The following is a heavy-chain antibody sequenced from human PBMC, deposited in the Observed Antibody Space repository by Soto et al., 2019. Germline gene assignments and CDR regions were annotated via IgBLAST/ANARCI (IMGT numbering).Heavy chain of an antibody. Sequence: GGSLRLSCTASGFTFGDYAMSWFRQAPGKGLEWVGFIRSKAYGGTTEYAASVKGRFTISRDDSKSIAYLQMNSLKTEDTAVYYCTRDFGQTSIAAAGTDFDYWGQGTLVTVSS. CDR3: TRDFGQTSIAAAGTDFDY. CDR1: GFTFGDYA. J-gene: IGHJ4*02. D-gene: IGHD6-13*01. V-gene: IGHV3-49*03. CDR2: IRSKAYGGTT.